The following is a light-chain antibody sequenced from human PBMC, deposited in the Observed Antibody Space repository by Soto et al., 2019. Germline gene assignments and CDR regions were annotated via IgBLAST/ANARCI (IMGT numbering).Light chain of an antibody. V-gene: IGKV3-11*01. Sequence: ETVLTQFPATLSLSPGERATLSCRASQSVSSDLAWYQQKPGQAPRLLIYDISDRATGVPARFSGSGSGTDFTLTISSLEPEDFAVYYRQQRDSWPLTFGGGTKVEIK. CDR2: DIS. J-gene: IGKJ4*01. CDR1: QSVSSD. CDR3: QQRDSWPLT.